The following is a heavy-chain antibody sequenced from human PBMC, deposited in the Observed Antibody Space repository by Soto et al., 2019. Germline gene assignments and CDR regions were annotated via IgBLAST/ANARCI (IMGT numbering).Heavy chain of an antibody. J-gene: IGHJ6*02. CDR3: ARGGGYYYYYYGRDG. CDR1: GSTFSSSG. CDR2: ISAYNGNT. D-gene: IGHD2-15*01. Sequence: VKVSCNAAGSTFSSSGSVLVRQATGQGLEWMGWISAYNGNTNYAQKLQCRVTMTTDTSTSTAYMELRSLRSDDTAVYYCARGGGYYYYYYGRDGCGQGTTVSVSS. V-gene: IGHV1-18*04.